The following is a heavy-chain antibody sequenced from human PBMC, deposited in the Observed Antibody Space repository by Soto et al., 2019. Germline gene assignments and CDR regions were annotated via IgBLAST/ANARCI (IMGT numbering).Heavy chain of an antibody. D-gene: IGHD3-16*01. CDR3: ARETLSYGSALDV. J-gene: IGHJ6*02. V-gene: IGHV3-43*01. Sequence: GGSLRLACAASGFRFDEYNIHWVRQAPGKGLEWVSLITWNGANTYYADSVKGRFTISRDGTTKSVSLQMTSLKREDTGLYYCARETLSYGSALDVWGQGTTVTVSS. CDR1: GFRFDEYN. CDR2: ITWNGANT.